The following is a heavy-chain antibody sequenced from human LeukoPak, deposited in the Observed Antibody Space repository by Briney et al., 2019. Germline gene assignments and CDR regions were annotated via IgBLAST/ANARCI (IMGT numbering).Heavy chain of an antibody. CDR1: GFIVSSNY. J-gene: IGHJ4*02. V-gene: IGHV3-53*01. CDR3: ARVGTGTSGYFDY. CDR2: IYSGGSA. Sequence: GGSLRLSCAASGFIVSSNYMSWVRQAPGKGLEWVSIIYSGGSAYYADSVKGRFTISRENSKNTVYLQINSLRGEDTAMYYCARVGTGTSGYFDYWGQGALVTVSS. D-gene: IGHD2-8*01.